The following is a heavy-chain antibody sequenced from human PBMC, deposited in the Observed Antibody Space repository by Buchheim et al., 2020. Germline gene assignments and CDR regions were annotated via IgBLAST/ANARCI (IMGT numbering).Heavy chain of an antibody. D-gene: IGHD1-26*01. CDR2: ISYDGSNK. V-gene: IGHV3-30*02. CDR3: VKDIGDPGAH. Sequence: QVHLVESGGGVVRPGRSLRLSCAASGFTFSSSGMHWVRQAPGKGLEWVAFISYDGSNKYYVDSVKGRFTISRGISKSTLYLQMNSLRAEDTAMYYCVKDIGDPGAHWGQGTL. CDR1: GFTFSSSG. J-gene: IGHJ4*02.